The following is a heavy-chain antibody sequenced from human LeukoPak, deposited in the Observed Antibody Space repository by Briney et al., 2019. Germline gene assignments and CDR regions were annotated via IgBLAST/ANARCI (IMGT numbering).Heavy chain of an antibody. Sequence: GRSLRLSCAASGFTFSNYGMHWVRQAPGKGLEWVAVIWYDGSNKYYGDSVKGRFTISRDNSKNTLYLQMNSLRAEDTAVYYCAKDLVVGIAAAGTRYGMDVWGQGTTVTVSS. CDR2: IWYDGSNK. V-gene: IGHV3-33*06. CDR3: AKDLVVGIAAAGTRYGMDV. J-gene: IGHJ6*02. D-gene: IGHD6-13*01. CDR1: GFTFSNYG.